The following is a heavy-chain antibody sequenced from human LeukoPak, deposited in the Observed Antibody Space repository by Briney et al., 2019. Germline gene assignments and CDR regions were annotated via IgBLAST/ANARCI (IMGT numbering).Heavy chain of an antibody. CDR2: IYYSGST. J-gene: IGHJ4*02. V-gene: IGHV4-59*01. CDR1: GGSISSYY. Sequence: TASETLSLTCTVSGGSISSYYWSWIRQPPGKGLEWIGYIYYSGSTNYNPSLKSRVTISVDTSKNQFSLKLSSVTAADTAVYYCARGGYYDSSGYYDYWGQGTLVTVSS. CDR3: ARGGYYDSSGYYDY. D-gene: IGHD3-22*01.